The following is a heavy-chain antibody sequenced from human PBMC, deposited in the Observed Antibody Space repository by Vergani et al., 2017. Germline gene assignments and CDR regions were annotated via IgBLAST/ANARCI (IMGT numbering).Heavy chain of an antibody. V-gene: IGHV1-18*01. CDR2: ISAYNGNT. Sequence: QVQLVQSGAEVKKPGSSVKVSCKASGGTFSSYAISWVRQAPGQGLEWMGRISAYNGNTNYAQKLQGRVTMTTDTSTSTAYMELRSLRSDDTAVYYCARGRLGYCSSTSCPGDDEYFQHWGQGTLVTVSS. CDR3: ARGRLGYCSSTSCPGDDEYFQH. J-gene: IGHJ1*01. D-gene: IGHD2-2*01. CDR1: GGTFSSYA.